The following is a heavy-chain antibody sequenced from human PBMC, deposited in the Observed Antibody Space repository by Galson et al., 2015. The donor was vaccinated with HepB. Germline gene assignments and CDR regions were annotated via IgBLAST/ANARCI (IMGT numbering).Heavy chain of an antibody. CDR3: ANSVVAATIDDAFDI. V-gene: IGHV3-30-3*01. CDR1: GFTFSSYA. Sequence: SLRLSCAASGFTFSSYAMHWVRQAPGKGLEWVAVISYDGSNKYYADSVKGRFTISRDNSKNTQYLQMNSLRAEDTAVYYCANSVVAATIDDAFDIWGQGTMVTVSS. D-gene: IGHD2-15*01. CDR2: ISYDGSNK. J-gene: IGHJ3*02.